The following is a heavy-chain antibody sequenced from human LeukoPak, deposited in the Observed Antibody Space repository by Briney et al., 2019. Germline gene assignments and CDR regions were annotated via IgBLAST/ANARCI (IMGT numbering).Heavy chain of an antibody. CDR3: TTDLPRSTSCSHDY. CDR1: GFTFSNAW. D-gene: IGHD2/OR15-2a*01. Sequence: GGSLRLSCAASGFTFSNAWMSWVRQAPGKGLEWVGRIKSKPDGGTTDYAAPVEGRFTISRDDSKNTLYLQMNSLKTEDTAVYYCTTDLPRSTSCSHDYWGQGTQVTVSS. V-gene: IGHV3-15*01. J-gene: IGHJ4*02. CDR2: IKSKPDGGTT.